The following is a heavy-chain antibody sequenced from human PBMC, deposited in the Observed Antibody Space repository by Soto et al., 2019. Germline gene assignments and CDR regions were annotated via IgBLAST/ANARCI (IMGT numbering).Heavy chain of an antibody. CDR1: GGSISSGGYS. V-gene: IGHV4-30-2*01. J-gene: IGHJ4*02. CDR3: ASSRGSPVPLDY. CDR2: IYHSGST. Sequence: QLQLQESGSGLVKPSQTLSLTCAVSGGSISSGGYSWSWIRQPPGKGLEWIGYIYHSGSTYYNPSLKSRVTISVDRSKNQFSLKLSSVTAADTAVDYCASSRGSPVPLDYWGQGTLVTVSS. D-gene: IGHD1-26*01.